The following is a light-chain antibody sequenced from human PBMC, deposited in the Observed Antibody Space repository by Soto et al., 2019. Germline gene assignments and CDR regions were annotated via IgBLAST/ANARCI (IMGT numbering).Light chain of an antibody. CDR2: AAS. J-gene: IGKJ1*01. CDR3: QQFDTWPGT. CDR1: QNVGRN. V-gene: IGKV3D-15*01. Sequence: EIVMTQSPATLSVSPGERATLSCRASQNVGRNLAWYQQKPGQAPRLLIYAASNRATGITTRFSGRGSGTEFTRSISSLQSEDCALYYCQQFDTWPGTFGQGNKVDI.